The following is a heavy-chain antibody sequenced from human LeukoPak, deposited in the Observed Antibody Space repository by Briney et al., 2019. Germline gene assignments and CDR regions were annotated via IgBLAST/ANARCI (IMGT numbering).Heavy chain of an antibody. J-gene: IGHJ6*02. D-gene: IGHD2-2*01. CDR3: ASCRVPPDYYYGLDV. Sequence: SETLSLTCAVYGGSFSGYYWSWIRQSPGKGLEWIGEINHSGSTNYNPSLKSRVTISVDTSKNRFSLKLSSVTAADTAVYYCASCRVPPDYYYGLDVWGQGTTVSVSS. CDR2: INHSGST. CDR1: GGSFSGYY. V-gene: IGHV4-34*01.